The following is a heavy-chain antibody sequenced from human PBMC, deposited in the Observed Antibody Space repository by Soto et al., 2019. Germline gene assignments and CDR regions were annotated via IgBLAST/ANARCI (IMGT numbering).Heavy chain of an antibody. D-gene: IGHD3-22*01. Sequence: QVQLVQSGAEVRKPGSSVKVSCKASGGTFSRHAISWVRQAPGQGLEWMGGIIPIFGTANHAQKFQGRVTIIADESMSTVYMELSSLRSEDTAMYYCARGWGYDSNDYYYAYWGQGNLVIVSS. CDR3: ARGWGYDSNDYYYAY. CDR1: GGTFSRHA. J-gene: IGHJ4*02. CDR2: IIPIFGTA. V-gene: IGHV1-69*01.